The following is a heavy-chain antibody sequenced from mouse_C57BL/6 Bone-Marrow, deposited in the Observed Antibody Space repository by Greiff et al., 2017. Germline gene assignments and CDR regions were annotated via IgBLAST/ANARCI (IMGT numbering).Heavy chain of an antibody. J-gene: IGHJ2*01. CDR2: INPSSGYT. CDR1: GYTFTSYW. D-gene: IGHD1-2*01. Sequence: VQLQQSGAELAKPGASVKLSCKASGYTFTSYWMHWVKQRPGQGLEWIGYINPSSGYTKYNQKFKDKATLTADKSPSTAYMPLSSLTYEDSAVYYCERIGYYGPGVYFDYWGKGTTLRVFS. CDR3: ERIGYYGPGVYFDY. V-gene: IGHV1-7*01.